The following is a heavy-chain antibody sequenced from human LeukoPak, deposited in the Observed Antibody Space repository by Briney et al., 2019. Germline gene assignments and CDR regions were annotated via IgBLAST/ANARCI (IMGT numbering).Heavy chain of an antibody. V-gene: IGHV5-51*07. CDR1: GYSFSNYW. Sequence: GESLKISCKGSGYSFSNYWIGWVHQMPGKGLEWMGIIYPADSDTRYSPSFQGQVTISADKSISTAYLQWSSLKASDTAMYYCARHPRRDGHNPLDYWGQGTLVTVSS. CDR3: ARHPRRDGHNPLDY. J-gene: IGHJ4*02. CDR2: IYPADSDT. D-gene: IGHD5-24*01.